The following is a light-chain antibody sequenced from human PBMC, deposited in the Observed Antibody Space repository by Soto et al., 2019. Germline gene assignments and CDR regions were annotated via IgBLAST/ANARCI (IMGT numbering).Light chain of an antibody. J-gene: IGKJ4*01. CDR3: QQYNNWPRAT. V-gene: IGKV3-15*01. Sequence: EIVLTQSPATLSVSPVERATLSCMASQSISSNLAWYQQKPGQAPRLLMFRTSSRATGFPARFSGSGPGTEFNLTISSLQSEDFGVYYCQQYNNWPRATFGGGTKVDNK. CDR2: RTS. CDR1: QSISSN.